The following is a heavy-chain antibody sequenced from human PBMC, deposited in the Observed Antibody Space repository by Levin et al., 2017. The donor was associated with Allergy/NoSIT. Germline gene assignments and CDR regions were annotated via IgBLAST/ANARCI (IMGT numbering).Heavy chain of an antibody. Sequence: GGSLRLSCAASGFTFSSYSMNWVRQAPGKGLEWVSSISSSSSYIYYADSVKGRFTISRDNAKNSLYLQMNSLRAEDTAVYYCARVPYSGYDYFVYWGQGTLVTVSS. D-gene: IGHD5-12*01. V-gene: IGHV3-21*01. CDR1: GFTFSSYS. CDR2: ISSSSSYI. CDR3: ARVPYSGYDYFVY. J-gene: IGHJ4*02.